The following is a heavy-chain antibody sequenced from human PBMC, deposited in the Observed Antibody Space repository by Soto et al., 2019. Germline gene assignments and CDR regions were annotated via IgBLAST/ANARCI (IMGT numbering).Heavy chain of an antibody. V-gene: IGHV4-59*05. CDR1: GGSIRGDY. Sequence: SETLSLTCTVSGGSIRGDYWSWIRQPPGKGLEWIGSIYYSGSTYYNPSLKSRVTISVDTSKNQFSLKLSSVTAADTAVYYCARMVIVVVVAATEPKVVNWFDPWGQGTLVTVSS. D-gene: IGHD2-15*01. CDR2: IYYSGST. CDR3: ARMVIVVVVAATEPKVVNWFDP. J-gene: IGHJ5*02.